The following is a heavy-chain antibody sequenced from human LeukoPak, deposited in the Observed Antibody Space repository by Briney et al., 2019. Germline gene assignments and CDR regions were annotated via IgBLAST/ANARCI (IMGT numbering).Heavy chain of an antibody. CDR1: GYSFTNYW. J-gene: IGHJ4*02. D-gene: IGHD4-17*01. CDR3: ARYRDYGYCDY. V-gene: IGHV5-51*01. Sequence: GASLKISCKGSGYSFTNYWIGWVRQMPGKGLEWMGIIYPGDSDTRYSPSFQGQVTISADRSISTAYLQWSSLKASDTAMYYCARYRDYGYCDYWGQGTLVTVSS. CDR2: IYPGDSDT.